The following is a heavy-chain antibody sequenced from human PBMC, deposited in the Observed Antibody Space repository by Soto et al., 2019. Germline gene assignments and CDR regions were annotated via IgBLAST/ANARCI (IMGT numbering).Heavy chain of an antibody. D-gene: IGHD3-3*01. CDR3: TTDEWI. Sequence: EVQLVESGGGLVKPGGSLRLSCAASGFTFSDAWMSWVRQAPGKGLEWVSRIKSKSDGGTIDYAAPVKGRFTISRDDSKSTLYLQMNSLKTEDTAMYYCTTDEWIWGQGTTVNVSS. V-gene: IGHV3-15*01. CDR1: GFTFSDAW. J-gene: IGHJ6*02. CDR2: IKSKSDGGTI.